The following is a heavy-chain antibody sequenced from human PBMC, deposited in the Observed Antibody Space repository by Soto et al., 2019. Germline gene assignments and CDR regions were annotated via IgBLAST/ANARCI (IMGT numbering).Heavy chain of an antibody. D-gene: IGHD6-19*01. CDR1: GYTFTGYY. CDR2: INPNSGGT. V-gene: IGHV1-2*02. Sequence: QVQLVQSGAEVKKPGASVKVSCKASGYTFTGYYMHWVRQAPGQGLEWMGWINPNSGGTNYAPKFQGRVTMTRDTSISTAYMELSRLRSDDTAVYYCARDYRSPGIAVAASDYWGQGTLVTVSS. J-gene: IGHJ4*02. CDR3: ARDYRSPGIAVAASDY.